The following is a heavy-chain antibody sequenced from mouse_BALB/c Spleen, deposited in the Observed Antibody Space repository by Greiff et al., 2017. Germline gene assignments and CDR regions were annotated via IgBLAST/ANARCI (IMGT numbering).Heavy chain of an antibody. CDR1: GYTFSSYW. CDR2: ILPGSGST. D-gene: IGHD2-2*01. J-gene: IGHJ4*01. CDR3: ARYGYDGYYAMDY. V-gene: IGHV1-9*01. Sequence: VKLMESGAELMKPGASVKISCKATGYTFSSYWIEWVKQRPGHGLEWIGEILPGSGSTNYNEKFKGKATFTADTSSNTAYMQLSSLTSEDSAVYYCARYGYDGYYAMDYWGEGTSVTVSS.